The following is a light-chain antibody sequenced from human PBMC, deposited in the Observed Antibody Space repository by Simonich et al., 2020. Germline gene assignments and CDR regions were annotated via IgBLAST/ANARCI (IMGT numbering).Light chain of an antibody. Sequence: AIRMTQSPSSLSASTGDRVTITCRASQGISSYLACYQQKPGKAPKLLIYAASTLQSGVPSRFSGSGSGTDFTLTISCLQSEDFAVYYCQQYNNWPPLTFGGGTKVEIK. CDR2: AAS. CDR1: QGISSY. J-gene: IGKJ4*01. V-gene: IGKV1-8*01. CDR3: QQYNNWPPLT.